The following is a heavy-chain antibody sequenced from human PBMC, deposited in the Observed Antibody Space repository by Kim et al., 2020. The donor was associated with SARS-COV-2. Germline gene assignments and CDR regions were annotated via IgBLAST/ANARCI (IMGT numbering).Heavy chain of an antibody. V-gene: IGHV3-66*02. D-gene: IGHD2-21*01. CDR2: IYSGGST. CDR3: ARDRLWWSRSYGMDV. J-gene: IGHJ6*02. CDR1: GFTVSSNY. Sequence: GGSLRLSCAASGFTVSSNYMSWVRQAPGKGLEWVSVIYSGGSTYYADSVKGRFTISRDNSKNTLYLQMNSLRAEDTAVYYCARDRLWWSRSYGMDVWGQGTTVTVSS.